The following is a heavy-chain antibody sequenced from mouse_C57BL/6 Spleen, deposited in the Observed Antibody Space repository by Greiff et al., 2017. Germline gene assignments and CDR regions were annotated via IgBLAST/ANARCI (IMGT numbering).Heavy chain of an antibody. CDR2: ITPNNGGT. D-gene: IGHD3-2*01. J-gene: IGHJ1*03. CDR1: GYTFTDYN. V-gene: IGHV1-18*01. CDR3: ARRQREYFDV. Sequence: VQLQQSGPELVKPGASVKIPCKASGYTFTDYNMDWVKQSHGKSLEWIGDITPNNGGTIYNQKFKGKATLTVDKSSSTAYMELRSLTSEDTAVYYCARRQREYFDVWGTGTTVTVSS.